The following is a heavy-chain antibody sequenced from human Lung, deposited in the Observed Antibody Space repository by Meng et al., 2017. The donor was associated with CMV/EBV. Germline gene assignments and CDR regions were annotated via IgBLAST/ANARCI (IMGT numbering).Heavy chain of an antibody. CDR1: GYRFTSYW. CDR2: IYPGDSDI. Sequence: GGSLRFXXEGFGYRFTSYWIGWVRQMPGRGLEWMGIIYPGDSDIRYSPSFDGQVIISADKTVSTAYLQWSSLKASDSATYYCARVEMSTSWACDYWGQGTXVTVSS. J-gene: IGHJ4*02. V-gene: IGHV5-51*01. CDR3: ARVEMSTSWACDY. D-gene: IGHD5-24*01.